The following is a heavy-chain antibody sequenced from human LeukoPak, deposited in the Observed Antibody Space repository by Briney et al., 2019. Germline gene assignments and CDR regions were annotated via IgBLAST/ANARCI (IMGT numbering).Heavy chain of an antibody. CDR1: GGSFSGYY. CDR2: INHSGST. V-gene: IGHV4-34*01. Sequence: PSETLSLTCAVYGGSFSGYYWSWIRQPPGKGLEWIGEINHSGSTNYNPSLKSRVTISVDTSKNQFSLKLSSVTAADTAVYYCARRTSIAVTYYYYYYKDVWGKGTTVTVSS. D-gene: IGHD6-6*01. CDR3: ARRTSIAVTYYYYYYKDV. J-gene: IGHJ6*03.